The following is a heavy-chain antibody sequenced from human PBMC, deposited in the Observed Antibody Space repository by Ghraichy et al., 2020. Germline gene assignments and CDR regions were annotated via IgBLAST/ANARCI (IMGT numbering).Heavy chain of an antibody. CDR3: ARTQRNRIVLTGTTFDY. J-gene: IGHJ4*02. V-gene: IGHV1-18*04. D-gene: IGHD6-19*01. Sequence: ASVKVSCKASGYNFISYGISWVRQAPGQGLEWMGWISAYNGNTDYAQKLQGRVTMTTDTSTSTAYMELRSLRFDDTAVYYCARTQRNRIVLTGTTFDYWGQGTLVTVSS. CDR2: ISAYNGNT. CDR1: GYNFISYG.